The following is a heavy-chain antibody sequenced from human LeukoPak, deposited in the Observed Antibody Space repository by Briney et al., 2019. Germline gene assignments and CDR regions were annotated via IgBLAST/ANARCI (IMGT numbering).Heavy chain of an antibody. CDR1: GFTFSSYG. CDR2: IYSGGST. V-gene: IGHV3-53*01. J-gene: IGHJ4*02. Sequence: GGSLRLSCAASGFTFSSYGMHWVRQAPGKGLEWVSVIYSGGSTYYADSVKGRFTISRDNSKNTLYLQMSSLRAEDTAVYYCARDSGSYYRFDYWGQGTLVTVSS. CDR3: ARDSGSYYRFDY. D-gene: IGHD1-26*01.